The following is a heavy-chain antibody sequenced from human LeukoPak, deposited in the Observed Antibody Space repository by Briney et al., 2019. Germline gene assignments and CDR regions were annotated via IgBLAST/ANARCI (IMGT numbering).Heavy chain of an antibody. CDR3: TTALPPPMIVVVITPDY. J-gene: IGHJ4*02. CDR2: IKSKTDGGTT. V-gene: IGHV3-15*01. CDR1: GFTFSNAW. D-gene: IGHD3-22*01. Sequence: GGSLRLSCAASGFTFSNAWMSWVRQAPGKGLEWVGRIKSKTDGGTTDYAAPVKGRFTISRDDSKNTLYLQMNSLKTEDTAVYYCTTALPPPMIVVVITPDYWGQGTLVTVSS.